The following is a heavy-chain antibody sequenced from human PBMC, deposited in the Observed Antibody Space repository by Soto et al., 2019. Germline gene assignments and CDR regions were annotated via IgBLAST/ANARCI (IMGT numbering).Heavy chain of an antibody. Sequence: SETLSLTCTVSGGSISSGGYYWSWIRQHPGKGLEWIGYIYYSGSTYYNPSLKSRVTISVDTSKNQFSLKLSSVTAADTAMCYCASVNDFWSGPFDYWGQGTLVTVSS. J-gene: IGHJ4*02. CDR1: GGSISSGGYY. V-gene: IGHV4-31*03. CDR2: IYYSGST. CDR3: ASVNDFWSGPFDY. D-gene: IGHD3-3*01.